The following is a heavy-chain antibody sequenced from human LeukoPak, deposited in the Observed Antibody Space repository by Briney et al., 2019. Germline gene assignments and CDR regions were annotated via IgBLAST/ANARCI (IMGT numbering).Heavy chain of an antibody. CDR2: IYYTGST. D-gene: IGHD1-26*01. CDR3: ARSTSASYHHAFDI. J-gene: IGHJ3*02. CDR1: GGSISSYY. Sequence: PSETLSLTCTVSGGSISSYYWSWIRQPPGKGLEWIGYIYYTGSTNYNPSLESRVTISVDTSKNHFSLKLTSVTAADTAMYYCARSTSASYHHAFDIWGQGTVATVSS. V-gene: IGHV4-59*01.